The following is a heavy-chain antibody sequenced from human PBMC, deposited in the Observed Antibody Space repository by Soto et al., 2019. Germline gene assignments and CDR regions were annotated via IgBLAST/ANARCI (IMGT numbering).Heavy chain of an antibody. V-gene: IGHV4-59*08. CDR1: GGSISSYY. CDR2: IYYSGST. D-gene: IGHD5-12*01. Sequence: SETLSLTCTVSGGSISSYYWSWIRQPPGKGLERIGYIYYSGSTNYNPSLKSRVTISVDTSKNQFSLKLSSVTAADTAVYYCARQYSGYAAEFDYWGQGTLVTVS. J-gene: IGHJ4*02. CDR3: ARQYSGYAAEFDY.